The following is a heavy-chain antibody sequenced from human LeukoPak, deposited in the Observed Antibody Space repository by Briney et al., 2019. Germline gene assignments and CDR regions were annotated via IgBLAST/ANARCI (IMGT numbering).Heavy chain of an antibody. Sequence: GRSLRLSCAAPGFTFSSFDMHWVRQAPGKGLEWVAVISYDGTNKYYADSVRGRFTISRDTSKNTLYLQMNSLRAEDTAVYYCARGESYYDSSGYPSFDYWGQGTLVTVSS. CDR3: ARGESYYDSSGYPSFDY. J-gene: IGHJ4*02. V-gene: IGHV3-30*03. CDR1: GFTFSSFD. CDR2: ISYDGTNK. D-gene: IGHD3-22*01.